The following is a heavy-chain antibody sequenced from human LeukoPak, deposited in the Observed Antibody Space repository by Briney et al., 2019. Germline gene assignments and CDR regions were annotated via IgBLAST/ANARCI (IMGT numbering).Heavy chain of an antibody. CDR3: ATDNSYGSGSYYT. J-gene: IGHJ4*02. CDR2: IYYSGNT. V-gene: IGHV4-61*01. D-gene: IGHD3-10*01. Sequence: PSETLSLTCTVSGGSISSGSYYWGWIRQPPGKGLEWIGYIYYSGNTNYNPSLKSRVTISVDTSKNQFSLKLSSVTAADTAVYYCATDNSYGSGSYYTWGQGTLVTVPS. CDR1: GGSISSGSYY.